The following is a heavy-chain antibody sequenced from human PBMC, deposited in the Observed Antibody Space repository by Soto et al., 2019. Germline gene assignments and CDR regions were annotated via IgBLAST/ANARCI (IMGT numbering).Heavy chain of an antibody. CDR1: GFSLSNARMG. CDR3: ARASHDYYDSSGYYFLIDY. D-gene: IGHD3-22*01. V-gene: IGHV2-26*01. Sequence: QFTLKESGPVLVKPTETLTLTCTVSGFSLSNARMGVSWIRQPPGKALEWLAHIFSNDEKSYSTSLKSRLTTTKDTSKSQVVLTMTNMDPVDTATYYCARASHDYYDSSGYYFLIDYWGQGTLVTVSS. J-gene: IGHJ4*02. CDR2: IFSNDEK.